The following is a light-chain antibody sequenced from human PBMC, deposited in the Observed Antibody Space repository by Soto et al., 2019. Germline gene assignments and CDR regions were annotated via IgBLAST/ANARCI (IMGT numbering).Light chain of an antibody. CDR1: SSDVGGYNY. CDR2: DVS. CDR3: SSYTITSTLV. Sequence: QSALTQPASVSGSPGQSITISCTGTSSDVGGYNYVSWYQQHPGKAPKLMIYDVSNRPSGLSNRFFASKSGNTASLTISGLQDEDEADYYCSSYTITSTLVFGTGTKVTVL. J-gene: IGLJ1*01. V-gene: IGLV2-14*01.